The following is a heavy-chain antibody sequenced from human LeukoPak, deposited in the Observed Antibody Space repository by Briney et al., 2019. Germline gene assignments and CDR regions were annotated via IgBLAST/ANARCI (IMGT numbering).Heavy chain of an antibody. V-gene: IGHV3-13*01. CDR1: GFTFSMYD. CDR2: IGTAGDT. D-gene: IGHD7-27*01. CDR3: AKDGGLWVSAHWGDS. J-gene: IGHJ4*02. Sequence: PGGSLRLSCAASGFTFSMYDMHWVRQARGKGLEWVSAIGTAGDTYYADSVKGRFTVSRDNSKNTLFLQMNSLRAEDTAVYYCAKDGGLWVSAHWGDSWGRGTLVTVSS.